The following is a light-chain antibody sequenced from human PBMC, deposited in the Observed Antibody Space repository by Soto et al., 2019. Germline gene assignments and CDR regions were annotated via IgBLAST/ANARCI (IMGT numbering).Light chain of an antibody. Sequence: DIQMTQAPSSLSASVGDRVTITCRARQDISTYLAWYQQKPGKVPKLLISAAYTLQSGVPPRFSGSGSGTDFTLTISSLQPEDVATYYCQQYNNWPPTFGQGTKVEIK. CDR2: AAY. CDR1: QDISTY. V-gene: IGKV1-27*01. CDR3: QQYNNWPPT. J-gene: IGKJ1*01.